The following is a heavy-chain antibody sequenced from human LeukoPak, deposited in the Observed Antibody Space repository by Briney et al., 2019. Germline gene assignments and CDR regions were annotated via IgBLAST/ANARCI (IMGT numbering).Heavy chain of an antibody. D-gene: IGHD7-27*01. V-gene: IGHV3-33*01. Sequence: PGGSLRLSCAASGFTFSSYGMHWVRQAPGKGLEWVAVIWYDGSNKYYADSVKGRITISRDNSKNTLYLQMNSLRAEDTAVYYCARDIHWGSAGQDYWGQGTLVIVSS. CDR3: ARDIHWGSAGQDY. J-gene: IGHJ4*02. CDR1: GFTFSSYG. CDR2: IWYDGSNK.